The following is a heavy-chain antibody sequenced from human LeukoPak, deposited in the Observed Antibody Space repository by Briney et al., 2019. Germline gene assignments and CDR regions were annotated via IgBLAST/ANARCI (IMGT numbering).Heavy chain of an antibody. CDR2: INPSGGST. J-gene: IGHJ3*02. Sequence: GASVKVSSKTSGYTFTSYYMHWVRQAPGQGLEWMGIINPSGGSTSYAQKFQGRVTMTRDTSTSTVYMELSSLRSEDTAVYYCARDDVNGTPGDAFDIWGQGTMVTVSS. CDR3: ARDDVNGTPGDAFDI. CDR1: GYTFTSYY. D-gene: IGHD1-20*01. V-gene: IGHV1-46*01.